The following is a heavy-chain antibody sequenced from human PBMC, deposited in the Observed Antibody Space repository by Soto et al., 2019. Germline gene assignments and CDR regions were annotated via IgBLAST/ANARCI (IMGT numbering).Heavy chain of an antibody. V-gene: IGHV3-49*03. CDR1: GFTFGDYA. CDR3: TRTRGDCSGGSCYSSGYYYMDV. J-gene: IGHJ6*03. D-gene: IGHD2-15*01. Sequence: GESLKISCTASGFTFGDYAMSWFRQAPGKGLEWVGFIRSKAYGGTTEYAASVKGRFTISRDDSNSIAYLQMNSLKTEDTAVYYCTRTRGDCSGGSCYSSGYYYMDVWGKGTTVTVSS. CDR2: IRSKAYGGTT.